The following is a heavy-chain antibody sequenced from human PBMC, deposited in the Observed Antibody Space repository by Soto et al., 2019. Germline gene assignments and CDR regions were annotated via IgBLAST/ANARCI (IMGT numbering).Heavy chain of an antibody. Sequence: SETLSLTXTVSGGSISSGGYYWSWIRQHPGKGLEWIGYIYYSGSTNYNPSLKSRVTISVDTSKNQFSLKLSSVTAADTAVYYCARLKVVRSDGIWFGELLSYYYYGMDVWGQGTTVTVSS. J-gene: IGHJ6*02. CDR1: GGSISSGGYY. CDR3: ARLKVVRSDGIWFGELLSYYYYGMDV. CDR2: IYYSGST. D-gene: IGHD3-10*01. V-gene: IGHV4-61*08.